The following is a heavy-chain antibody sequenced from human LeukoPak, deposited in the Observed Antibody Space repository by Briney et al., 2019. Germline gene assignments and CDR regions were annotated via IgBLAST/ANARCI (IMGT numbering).Heavy chain of an antibody. V-gene: IGHV3-7*05. J-gene: IGHJ4*02. D-gene: IGHD6-6*01. CDR2: IKQDVSRK. CDR3: ARVGYGSLVGDY. Sequence: GESMRLSCAASGFTFSSHWMSWVRQAPGKGLEWVANIKQDVSRKFCVDSVKGRFTISRDNAKHSLYLQMNSLRAEDTAVYYCARVGYGSLVGDYWGQGTLVSVSS. CDR1: GFTFSSHW.